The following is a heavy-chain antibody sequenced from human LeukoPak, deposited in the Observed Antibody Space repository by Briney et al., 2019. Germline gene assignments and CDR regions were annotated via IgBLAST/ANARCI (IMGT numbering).Heavy chain of an antibody. CDR3: ARDAWYYDFWSGHNINWFDP. J-gene: IGHJ5*02. CDR1: GYTFTGYY. Sequence: VASVKVSRKASGYTFTGYYMHWVRQAPGQGLEWMGWINPSGGSTSYAQKFQGRVTMTRDTSTSTVYMELSSLRSEDTAVYYCARDAWYYDFWSGHNINWFDPWGRGTLVTVSS. D-gene: IGHD3-3*01. V-gene: IGHV1-46*01. CDR2: INPSGGST.